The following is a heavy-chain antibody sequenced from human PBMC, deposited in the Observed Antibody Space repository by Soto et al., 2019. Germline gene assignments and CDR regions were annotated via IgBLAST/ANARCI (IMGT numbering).Heavy chain of an antibody. CDR2: ISTYNGDT. J-gene: IGHJ4*02. D-gene: IGHD3-3*01. CDR3: ARGCLLRTIPEH. CDR1: GYTFTSYA. V-gene: IGHV1-18*01. Sequence: QVQLVQSGAEVKKPGASLKVSCTASGYTFTSYAITWVRQAPGQGLEWMGWISTYNGDTKYAQNLQGRVTITTDTSTRTAYMELRSLKSDVTAVYYCARGCLLRTIPEHWGQGTLVAVSS.